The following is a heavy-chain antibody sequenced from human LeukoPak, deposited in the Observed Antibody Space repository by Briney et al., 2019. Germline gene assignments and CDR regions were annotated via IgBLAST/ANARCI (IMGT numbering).Heavy chain of an antibody. D-gene: IGHD3-22*01. CDR1: GFTFSSYS. CDR2: INSDGSST. J-gene: IGHJ4*02. Sequence: GGSLRLSCAASGFTFSSYSMNWVRQAPGKGLVWVSRINSDGSSTSYADSVKGRFTISRDNAKNTLYLQMNSLRAEDTAVYYCARVYYYDSSGYYSPPYVFDYWGQGTLVTVSS. CDR3: ARVYYYDSSGYYSPPYVFDY. V-gene: IGHV3-74*01.